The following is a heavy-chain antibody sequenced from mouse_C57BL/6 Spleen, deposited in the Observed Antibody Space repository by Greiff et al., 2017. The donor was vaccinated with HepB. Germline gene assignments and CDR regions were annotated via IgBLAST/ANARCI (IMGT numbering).Heavy chain of an antibody. CDR3: ARRELGSDYYAMDY. Sequence: EVQLQESGPELVKPGASVKISCKASGYSFTDYNMNWVKQSNGKSLEWIGVINPNYGTTSYNQKFKGKATLTVDQSSSTAYMQLNSLTSEDSAVYYCARRELGSDYYAMDYWGQGTSVTVSS. CDR1: GYSFTDYN. D-gene: IGHD4-1*01. V-gene: IGHV1-39*01. CDR2: INPNYGTT. J-gene: IGHJ4*01.